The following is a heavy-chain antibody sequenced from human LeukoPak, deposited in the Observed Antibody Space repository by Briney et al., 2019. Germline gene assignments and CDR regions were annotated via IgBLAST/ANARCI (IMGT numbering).Heavy chain of an antibody. Sequence: ASVKVSCTASGYIFTDYYIHWVRQAPGQGLEWMGWINPNSGGANFAQNFQGRVTMTRDTSISTAYMELSRLRSDDTAVYFCARDLGTVTTVWGQGTLVTVSS. V-gene: IGHV1-2*02. CDR3: ARDLGTVTTV. CDR1: GYIFTDYY. J-gene: IGHJ4*02. D-gene: IGHD4-17*01. CDR2: INPNSGGA.